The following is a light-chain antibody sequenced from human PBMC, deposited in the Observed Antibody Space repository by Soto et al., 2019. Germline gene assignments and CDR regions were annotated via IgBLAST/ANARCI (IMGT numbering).Light chain of an antibody. V-gene: IGKV3-15*01. J-gene: IGKJ5*01. Sequence: VLTQSPGTLSLSPGERAPLSCMSIQSVSSSYLAWYQQKPGQAPRLLILGASTRATGIPARFSGSGSGTEFTLSISSLQSEDFAVYYCKQYKEWPPFTFGQGTRLEIK. CDR2: GAS. CDR1: QSVSSSY. CDR3: KQYKEWPPFT.